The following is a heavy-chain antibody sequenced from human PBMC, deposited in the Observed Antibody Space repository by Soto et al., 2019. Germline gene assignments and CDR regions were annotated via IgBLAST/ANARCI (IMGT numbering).Heavy chain of an antibody. CDR1: GFTFSSYA. D-gene: IGHD1-1*01. CDR2: ISGSGGST. V-gene: IGHV3-23*01. J-gene: IGHJ5*02. CDR3: AKVVREHDPQRGYNWFDL. Sequence: LRLSCAASGFTFSSYAMSWVRQAPGKGLEWVSAISGSGGSTYYADSVKGRFTISRDNSKNTLYLQMNSLRAEDTAVYYCAKVVREHDPQRGYNWFDLWGQGILVTVSS.